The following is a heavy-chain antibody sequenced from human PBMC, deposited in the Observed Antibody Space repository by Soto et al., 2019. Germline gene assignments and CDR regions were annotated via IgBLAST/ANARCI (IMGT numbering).Heavy chain of an antibody. D-gene: IGHD6-19*01. V-gene: IGHV4-4*02. CDR2: VFHTGTT. CDR1: GDAVSSPHY. J-gene: IGHJ5*02. Sequence: QVQLQASGPGLVTPSGTLSLTCAVYGDAVSSPHYWCWVRQPPGKGLEWIGEVFHTGTTSYNPSLRSRVTRSMDKSINQSSLDLSSVTAADTAVYYGARSAGWYAIHAWGPGTLVIVSS. CDR3: ARSAGWYAIHA.